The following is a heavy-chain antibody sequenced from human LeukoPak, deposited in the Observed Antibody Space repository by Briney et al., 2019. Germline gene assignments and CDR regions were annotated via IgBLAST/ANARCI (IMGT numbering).Heavy chain of an antibody. J-gene: IGHJ3*02. V-gene: IGHV1-69*13. Sequence: VASVKVSCKASGGTFSSYAISWVRQAPGQGLEWMGGIIPIFGTANYAQKFQGRVTIAADESTSTAYMELSSLRSEDTAVYYCARCRIVVPAAMSYDAFDIWGQGTMVTVSS. CDR1: GGTFSSYA. CDR3: ARCRIVVPAAMSYDAFDI. D-gene: IGHD2-2*01. CDR2: IIPIFGTA.